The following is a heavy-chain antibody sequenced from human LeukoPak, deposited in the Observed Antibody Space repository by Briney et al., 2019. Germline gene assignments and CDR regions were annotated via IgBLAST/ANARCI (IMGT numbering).Heavy chain of an antibody. CDR1: RFTLSTYW. CDR3: GRGVPYDSWSGPHYSDY. V-gene: IGHV3-7*01. D-gene: IGHD3-3*01. J-gene: IGHJ4*02. CDR2: IKQDGSQE. Sequence: GGSLRLSCAASRFTLSTYWMSWVRQAPGKGLEWVAHIKQDGSQEYYVDSVKGRFTISRDSAKNSLYLQMNSLRAEDTAVYYCGRGVPYDSWSGPHYSDYWGQGTLVTVSS.